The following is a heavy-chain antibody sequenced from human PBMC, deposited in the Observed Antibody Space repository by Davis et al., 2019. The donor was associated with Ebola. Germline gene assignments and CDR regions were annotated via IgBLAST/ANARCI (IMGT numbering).Heavy chain of an antibody. CDR2: IYYSGST. J-gene: IGHJ4*02. CDR3: ASRLMSNYYDSSGYYFDY. CDR1: GGSISSYY. D-gene: IGHD3-22*01. Sequence: MPSETLSLTCTVSGGSISSYYWGWIRQPPGKGLEWIGSIYYSGSTYYNPSLKSRVTISVDTSKNQFSLKLSSVTAADTAVYYCASRLMSNYYDSSGYYFDYWGQGTLVTVSS. V-gene: IGHV4-39*01.